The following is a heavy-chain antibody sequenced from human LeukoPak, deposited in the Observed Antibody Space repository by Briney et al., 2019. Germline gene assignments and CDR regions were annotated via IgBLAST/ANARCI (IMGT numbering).Heavy chain of an antibody. CDR2: INPSGGST. D-gene: IGHD2-2*01. J-gene: IGHJ3*02. CDR1: GYTFTSYY. CDR3: ARVVGGIVPGGRDAFDI. Sequence: ASVKVSCKASGYTFTSYYMHWVRQAPGQGLEWMGKINPSGGSTNYAQKFQGRVTMTRDTSTSTVYMELSSLRSEDTAVYYCARVVGGIVPGGRDAFDIWGQGTMATVSS. V-gene: IGHV1-46*01.